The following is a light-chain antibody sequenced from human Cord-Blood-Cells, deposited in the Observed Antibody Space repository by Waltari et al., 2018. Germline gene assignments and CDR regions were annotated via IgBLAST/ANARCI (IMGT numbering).Light chain of an antibody. CDR2: YDD. Sequence: QSVLTQPPSVSEAPRQRVTISCSGSSSNIGNNAATWYQQLPGQAPKHLIYYDDLLPSWVSGRFSGSKSGTSASLAIRGVQSEDEADYYCAAWDDSLNGPVFGGGTKLTVL. CDR1: SSNIGNNA. CDR3: AAWDDSLNGPV. J-gene: IGLJ3*02. V-gene: IGLV1-36*01.